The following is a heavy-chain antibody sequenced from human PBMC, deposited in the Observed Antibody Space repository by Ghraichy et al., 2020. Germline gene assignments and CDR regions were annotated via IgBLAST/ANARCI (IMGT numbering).Heavy chain of an antibody. D-gene: IGHD3-10*01. J-gene: IGHJ4*02. CDR2: RAPDKETK. Sequence: GGSLRLSCKASGFTFSRYGMNWVRRAPGKGLEWVALRAPDKETKFYADSVRGRFTISRDDSKSTLFLRMNNLRPEDTAMYYCASGDDGGPDSWGPGTLVIVSS. CDR1: GFTFSRYG. CDR3: ASGDDGGPDS. V-gene: IGHV3-30*03.